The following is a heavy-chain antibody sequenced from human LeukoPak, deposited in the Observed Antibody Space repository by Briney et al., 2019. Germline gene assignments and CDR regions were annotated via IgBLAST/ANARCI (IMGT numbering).Heavy chain of an antibody. CDR1: GFIFSSYE. CDR3: ARESCSGGSCYLFDY. Sequence: GRSLRLSCAASGFIFSSYEMNWVRQAPGKGLEWISYISSSGSPIYYADSVKGRFTISRDNAKNSLYLQMNSLRAEDTAVYYCARESCSGGSCYLFDYWGQGTLVTVSS. CDR2: ISSSGSPI. V-gene: IGHV3-48*03. D-gene: IGHD2-15*01. J-gene: IGHJ4*02.